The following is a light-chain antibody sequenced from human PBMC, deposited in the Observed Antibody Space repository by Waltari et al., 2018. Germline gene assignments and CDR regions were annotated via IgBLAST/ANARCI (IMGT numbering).Light chain of an antibody. Sequence: DIVMTQSPDSLAVSLGERATINCKSSQSLLGSSNNKNFLTWYQQKPGQPPKLLLSYASTRESGVPDRISGSGSGTDFTLTISSLQAEDVAVYFCQQSYTSPFTFGGGTKVEL. V-gene: IGKV4-1*01. J-gene: IGKJ4*01. CDR3: QQSYTSPFT. CDR2: YAS. CDR1: QSLLGSSNNKNF.